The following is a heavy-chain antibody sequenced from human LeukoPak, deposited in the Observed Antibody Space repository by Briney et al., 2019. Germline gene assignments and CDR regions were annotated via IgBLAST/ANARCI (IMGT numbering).Heavy chain of an antibody. Sequence: ASAKVSCKASGYTFTSYDINWVRQAPGQGLEWMGWMNPNSGNTGYAQKFQGRVTMTRNTSISTAYMELSSLRSEDTAVYYCARGRFPRAARDYYYYMDVWGKGTTVTVSS. CDR3: ARGRFPRAARDYYYYMDV. V-gene: IGHV1-8*01. CDR1: GYTFTSYD. CDR2: MNPNSGNT. J-gene: IGHJ6*03. D-gene: IGHD2-15*01.